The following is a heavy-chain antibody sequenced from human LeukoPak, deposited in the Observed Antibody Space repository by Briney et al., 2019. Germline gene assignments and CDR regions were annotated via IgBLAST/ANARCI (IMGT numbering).Heavy chain of an antibody. V-gene: IGHV3-30*04. CDR2: ISYDGSNK. D-gene: IGHD2-15*01. J-gene: IGHJ6*02. Sequence: PGGSLRLSCAASGFTFSSYAMHWVRQAPGKGLEWVAVISYDGSNKYYADSVKGRFTISRDNSKNTLYLQMNSLRAEDTAVYYCARWDILYYYGMDVWGQGTTVTVSS. CDR3: ARWDILYYYGMDV. CDR1: GFTFSSYA.